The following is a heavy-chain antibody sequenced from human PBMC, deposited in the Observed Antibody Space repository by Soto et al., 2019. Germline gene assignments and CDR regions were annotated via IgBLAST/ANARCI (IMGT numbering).Heavy chain of an antibody. V-gene: IGHV1-2*02. J-gene: IGHJ1*01. Sequence: QVQLVQSGAEVKKPGASVKVSCKASGYTFTGYYMHWVRQAPGQGLEWMGWINPNSGGKNYAQKVQGRVPMTRDPSISTAYMELSRVRSDDTAVYYCARGVFTADYGSGRERHWGQGTLVTASS. CDR3: ARGVFTADYGSGRERH. CDR2: INPNSGGK. CDR1: GYTFTGYY. D-gene: IGHD3-10*01.